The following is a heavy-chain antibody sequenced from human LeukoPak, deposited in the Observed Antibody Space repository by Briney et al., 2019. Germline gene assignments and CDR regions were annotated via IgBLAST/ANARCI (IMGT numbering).Heavy chain of an antibody. CDR3: ARVVGARESSDY. CDR1: GGSISSDY. D-gene: IGHD1-26*01. V-gene: IGHV4-59*01. J-gene: IGHJ4*02. CDR2: IYYIGTT. Sequence: SEILSLTCTVSGGSISSDYWSWIRQPPGKGLEWSGYIYYIGTTNYTPPLRSRITISVATSKRLFFQKLSAVTAADTAVYYCARVVGARESSDYWGQGTLVTVSS.